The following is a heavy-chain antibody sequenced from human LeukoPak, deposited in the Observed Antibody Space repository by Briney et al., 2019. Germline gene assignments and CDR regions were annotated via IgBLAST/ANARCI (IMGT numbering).Heavy chain of an antibody. Sequence: GGSLTLSCAASGFTFSNYDMHWVRQATGKALEWVSAIDTGGDPSYPDSVRGRFSISRENARSSFYLQMNSLRVGDTGVYYCAREARGNLYTYLDYWGQGILVTVSS. J-gene: IGHJ4*02. D-gene: IGHD3-16*02. CDR2: IDTGGDP. V-gene: IGHV3-13*05. CDR3: AREARGNLYTYLDY. CDR1: GFTFSNYD.